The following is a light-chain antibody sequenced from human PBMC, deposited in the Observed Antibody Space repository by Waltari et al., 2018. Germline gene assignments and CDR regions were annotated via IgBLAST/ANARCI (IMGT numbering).Light chain of an antibody. J-gene: IGLJ2*01. CDR3: YSTDSSGNHPS. CDR1: ALRKQY. Sequence: SYELTQPPSVSVSPGQTARITCSGDALRKQYAYWYQQKSGQAPVLVIYEDSKRPSGIPERFSGSSSGTMATLTISGAQVEDEADYYCYSTDSSGNHPSFGGGTKLTVL. CDR2: EDS. V-gene: IGLV3-10*01.